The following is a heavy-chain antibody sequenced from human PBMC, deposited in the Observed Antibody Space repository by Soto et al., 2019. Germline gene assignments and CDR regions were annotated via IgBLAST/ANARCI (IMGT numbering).Heavy chain of an antibody. J-gene: IGHJ6*02. V-gene: IGHV3-23*01. Sequence: QPGGSLRLSCAASGFTFSSFAMNWVRQAPGKGLEWVSSISDSDGTTYYADSVKGRFTIFRDNSKNTLYLQMNTLRAEDTAIYYCAKDSITSYYGMDVWGQGTTVTVSS. CDR1: GFTFSSFA. CDR2: ISDSDGTT. D-gene: IGHD3-3*02. CDR3: AKDSITSYYGMDV.